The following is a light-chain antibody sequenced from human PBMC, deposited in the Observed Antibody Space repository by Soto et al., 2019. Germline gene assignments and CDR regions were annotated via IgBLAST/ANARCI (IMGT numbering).Light chain of an antibody. CDR2: GAS. CDR3: QQYNTWWT. Sequence: EIVMTQSPATLSVSPGERATLSCRASQSVSTSLAWYQQKPGQAPRLLISGASTRATGVPARFSGSGSETEFPLTISSLQSEDFAVYYCQQYNTWWTFGQGTKVEIK. J-gene: IGKJ1*01. V-gene: IGKV3-15*01. CDR1: QSVSTS.